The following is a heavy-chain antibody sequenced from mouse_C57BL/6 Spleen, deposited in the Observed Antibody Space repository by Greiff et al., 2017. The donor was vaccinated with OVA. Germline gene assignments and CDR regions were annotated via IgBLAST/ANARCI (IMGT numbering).Heavy chain of an antibody. Sequence: VQLQQSGAELVRPGASVTLSCKASGYTFTDYEMHWVKQTPVHGLEWIGAIDPETGGTAYNQKFKGKAILTADKSSSTAYMELRSLTSEDSAVYYCTRSGRGYWYFDVWGTGTTVTVSS. J-gene: IGHJ1*03. D-gene: IGHD3-1*01. V-gene: IGHV1-15*01. CDR1: GYTFTDYE. CDR3: TRSGRGYWYFDV. CDR2: IDPETGGT.